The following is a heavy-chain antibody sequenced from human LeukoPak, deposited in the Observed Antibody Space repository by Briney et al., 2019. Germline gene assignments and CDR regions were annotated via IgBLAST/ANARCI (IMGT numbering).Heavy chain of an antibody. Sequence: GRSLRLSCTASGFTFGDYAMSWFRQAPGKGLEWVGFIRSKAYGGTTEYAASVKGRFTISRDDSKSIAYLRMNSLKTEDTAVYYCTRAGGTYNWNDAAFDIWGQGTMVTVSS. CDR1: GFTFGDYA. V-gene: IGHV3-49*03. CDR2: IRSKAYGGTT. D-gene: IGHD1-1*01. J-gene: IGHJ3*02. CDR3: TRAGGTYNWNDAAFDI.